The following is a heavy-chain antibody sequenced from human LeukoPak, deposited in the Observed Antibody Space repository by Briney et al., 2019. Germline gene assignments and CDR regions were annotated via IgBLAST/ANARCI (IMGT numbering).Heavy chain of an antibody. CDR1: GGTFSSYA. Sequence: SVKVSCKASGGTFSSYAIGWVRQAPGQGLEWMGRIIPILGIANYAQKFQGRVTITADKSTSTAYMELSSLRSEDTAVYYCARDKGYSYGSPASYFDYWGQGTLVTVSS. D-gene: IGHD5-18*01. CDR3: ARDKGYSYGSPASYFDY. J-gene: IGHJ4*02. V-gene: IGHV1-69*04. CDR2: IIPILGIA.